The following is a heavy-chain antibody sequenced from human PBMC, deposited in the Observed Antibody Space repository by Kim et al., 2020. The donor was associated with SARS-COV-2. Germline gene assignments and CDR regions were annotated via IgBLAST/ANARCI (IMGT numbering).Heavy chain of an antibody. V-gene: IGHV3-30-3*01. CDR3: AREASGGAK. Sequence: GGSLRLSCAVSGFSLTSYAMHWVRQAPGKGLQWLSVISCDGNYIYYADPVKGRFTISRDLAKNTLFLQMNSLKTDDTAMYYCAREASGGAKWGQGTLVTV. D-gene: IGHD2-21*01. CDR2: ISCDGNYI. J-gene: IGHJ4*02. CDR1: GFSLTSYA.